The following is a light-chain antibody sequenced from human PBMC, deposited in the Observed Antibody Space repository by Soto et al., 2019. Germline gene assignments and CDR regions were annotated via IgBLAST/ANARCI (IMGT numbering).Light chain of an antibody. J-gene: IGKJ5*01. CDR2: DAS. CDR1: QSVSSD. V-gene: IGKV3-11*01. CDR3: QQRSNWPPIT. Sequence: EILLTQATATLSLSPGERATLSCRASQSVSSDLAWYQQKPGQAPRLLIYDASNRATGIPARFSGSGSGTDFTLTISSLEPEDFAVYYCQQRSNWPPITFGQGTRLEI.